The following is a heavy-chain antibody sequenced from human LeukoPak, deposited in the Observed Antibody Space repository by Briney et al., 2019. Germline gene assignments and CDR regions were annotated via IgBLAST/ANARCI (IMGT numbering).Heavy chain of an antibody. CDR1: GFTFSSYA. D-gene: IGHD2-2*01. V-gene: IGHV3-30-3*01. CDR3: AKDYPALGYCTSTTCSFFDY. CDR2: ISYDGSNK. Sequence: GGSLRLSCAASGFTFSSYAMHWVRQAPGKGLEWVAVISYDGSNKYYADSVKGRFTISRDNSKNTLYLQMNSLRAEDTAVYYCAKDYPALGYCTSTTCSFFDYWGQGILVTVSS. J-gene: IGHJ4*02.